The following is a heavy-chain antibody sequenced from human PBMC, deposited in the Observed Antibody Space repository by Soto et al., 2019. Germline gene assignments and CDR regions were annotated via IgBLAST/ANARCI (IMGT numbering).Heavy chain of an antibody. J-gene: IGHJ4*02. CDR2: INPSGGST. CDR1: GYTFTSYY. Sequence: ASVKVSCKASGYTFTSYYMHWVRQAPGQGLEWMGIINPSGGSTSYAQKFQGRVTMTRDTSTSTVYMELSSLRSEDTAVYYCARVDSSSWRGTNFDYWGQGTLVTVSS. CDR3: ARVDSSSWRGTNFDY. D-gene: IGHD6-13*01. V-gene: IGHV1-46*03.